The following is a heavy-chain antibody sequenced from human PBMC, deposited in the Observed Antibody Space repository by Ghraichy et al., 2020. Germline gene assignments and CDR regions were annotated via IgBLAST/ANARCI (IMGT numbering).Heavy chain of an antibody. V-gene: IGHV3-33*06. CDR1: GFIFSSYG. Sequence: GGSLRLSCKASGFIFSSYGMSWVRQAPGKGLEWVAIIWFDGSSEYYADSVKGRFTISRDNSKDTLYLQMNSLRAEDAAMYYCAKGNLTSSLSGLSSNWFDPRGTTTLVTV. CDR3: AKGNLTSSLSGLSSNWFDP. D-gene: IGHD4/OR15-4a*01. CDR2: IWFDGSSE. J-gene: IGHJ5*02.